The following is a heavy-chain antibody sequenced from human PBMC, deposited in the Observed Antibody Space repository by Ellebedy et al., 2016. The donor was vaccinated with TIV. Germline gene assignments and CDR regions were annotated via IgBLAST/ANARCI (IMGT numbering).Heavy chain of an antibody. D-gene: IGHD3-10*01. Sequence: GGSLRLXCAASGFTFSSYGMHWVRQAPGEGLEWVAVIWYDGSNKYYADSVKGRFTISRDNSKNTLYLQMNSLRAEDTAVYYCARGRITWYFDLWGRGTLVTVSS. J-gene: IGHJ2*01. CDR3: ARGRITWYFDL. V-gene: IGHV3-33*01. CDR2: IWYDGSNK. CDR1: GFTFSSYG.